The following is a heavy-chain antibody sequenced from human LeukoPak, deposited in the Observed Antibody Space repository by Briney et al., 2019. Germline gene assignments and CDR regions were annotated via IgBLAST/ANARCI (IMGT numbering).Heavy chain of an antibody. CDR3: AREGGYSAFDN. J-gene: IGHJ4*02. CDR2: ISSSGTYV. Sequence: GGSLRLSCAASGFTFSSYSMNWVRQAPGKGLEWVSSISSSGTYVYYADSVKGRFTISRDNAKNSLCLQMNSLRAEDTAVYYCAREGGYSAFDNWGQGTLVTVSS. V-gene: IGHV3-21*01. D-gene: IGHD5-12*01. CDR1: GFTFSSYS.